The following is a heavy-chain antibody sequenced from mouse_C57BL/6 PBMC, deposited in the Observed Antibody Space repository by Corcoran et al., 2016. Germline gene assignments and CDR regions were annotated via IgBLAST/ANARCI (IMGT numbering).Heavy chain of an antibody. J-gene: IGHJ2*01. D-gene: IGHD2-5*01. Sequence: QVQLQQPGAELVMPGASVKLSCKASGYTFTSYWMHWVKQRPGQGLEWIGEIDPSDSYTNYNQKFKGKSTLTVDKSSSTAYMQLSSLTSEDSAVYYCARSLDYSNYFDYWGQGTTLTVSS. CDR3: ARSLDYSNYFDY. V-gene: IGHV1-69*01. CDR1: GYTFTSYW. CDR2: IDPSDSYT.